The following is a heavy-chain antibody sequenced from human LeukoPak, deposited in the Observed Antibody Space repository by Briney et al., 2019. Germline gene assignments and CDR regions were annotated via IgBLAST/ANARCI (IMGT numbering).Heavy chain of an antibody. CDR1: GFTFSSYS. CDR3: ARVELLLSDLKTYYFDY. Sequence: GGSLRLSCAASGFTFSSYSMNWVRQAPGKGLEWVSSISSSSSYIYYADSVKGRFTISRDNAKNSLYLQMNSLRAEDTAVYYCARVELLLSDLKTYYFDYWGQGTLVTVSS. V-gene: IGHV3-21*01. D-gene: IGHD2-21*01. J-gene: IGHJ4*02. CDR2: ISSSSSYI.